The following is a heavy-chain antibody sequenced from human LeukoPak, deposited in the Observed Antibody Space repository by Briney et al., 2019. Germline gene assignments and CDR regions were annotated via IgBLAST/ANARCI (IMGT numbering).Heavy chain of an antibody. CDR2: INTNTGNP. CDR1: GYTFTSYA. J-gene: IGHJ4*02. CDR3: YYNLGELMYYFDY. D-gene: IGHD3-16*01. Sequence: ASVKVSCKASGYTFTSYAMNWVRQAPGQGLEWMGWINTNTGNPTYAQGFTGRFVLSLDTSVSTAYLQISSLKAEDTAVYYCYYNLGELMYYFDYWGQGTLVTVSS. V-gene: IGHV7-4-1*02.